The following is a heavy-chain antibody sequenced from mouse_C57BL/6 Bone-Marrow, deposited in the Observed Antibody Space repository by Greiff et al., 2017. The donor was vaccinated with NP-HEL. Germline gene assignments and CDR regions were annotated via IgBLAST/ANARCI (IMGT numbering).Heavy chain of an antibody. CDR1: GYTFTDYY. J-gene: IGHJ4*01. V-gene: IGHV1-19*01. Sequence: VQLQQSGPVLVKPGASVKMSCKASGYTFTDYYMNWVKQSHGKSLEWIGVINPYNGGTSYNQKFKGKATLTVDTSSSTAYMELNSLTSEDSAVYYCARGDDYDLYAMDYWGQGTSVTVSS. D-gene: IGHD2-4*01. CDR3: ARGDDYDLYAMDY. CDR2: INPYNGGT.